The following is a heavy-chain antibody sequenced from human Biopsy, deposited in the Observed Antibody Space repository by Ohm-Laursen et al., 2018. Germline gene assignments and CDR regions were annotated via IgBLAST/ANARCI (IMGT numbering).Heavy chain of an antibody. Sequence: GTLSLTCTVSGDSVTKYYCSWIRQPPGKGLEWIGEINDSGRTNYNPSLRSRVTFSVDTSKNQFSLKLSSVTAADTAVYYCARGTNYYGSGRNRHWFDPWGQGTQVTVSS. V-gene: IGHV4-34*01. CDR3: ARGTNYYGSGRNRHWFDP. D-gene: IGHD3-10*01. CDR2: INDSGRT. J-gene: IGHJ5*02. CDR1: GDSVTKYY.